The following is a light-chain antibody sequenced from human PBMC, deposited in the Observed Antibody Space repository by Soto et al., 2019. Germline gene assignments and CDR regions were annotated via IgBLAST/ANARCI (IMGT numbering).Light chain of an antibody. J-gene: IGKJ2*01. CDR2: GAS. V-gene: IGKV3-20*01. CDR1: QSVSTN. CDR3: QQYGTSPYT. Sequence: EIEMTQSPATLSVSPGERATLSCRASQSVSTNVAWYQQKPGQAPRLLIYGASSRATGIPDRFSGSGSGTDFTLTISRLEPKDFAVYYCQQYGTSPYTFGQGTKLEIK.